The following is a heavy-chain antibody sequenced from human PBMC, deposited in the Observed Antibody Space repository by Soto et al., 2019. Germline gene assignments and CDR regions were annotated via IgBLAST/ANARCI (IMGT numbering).Heavy chain of an antibody. CDR2: IKQDGSEK. D-gene: IGHD1-26*01. CDR1: GFSFSIYW. J-gene: IGHJ4*02. V-gene: IGHV3-7*03. CDR3: ARLNSGTFSLDY. Sequence: GGSLRLSCAASGFSFSIYWMSWVRQAPGRGLEWVSNIKQDGSEKYYVDSVKGRFTISRDNAKNSLYLQMSSLSAEDTAMFYCARLNSGTFSLDYWGQGIPVTVSS.